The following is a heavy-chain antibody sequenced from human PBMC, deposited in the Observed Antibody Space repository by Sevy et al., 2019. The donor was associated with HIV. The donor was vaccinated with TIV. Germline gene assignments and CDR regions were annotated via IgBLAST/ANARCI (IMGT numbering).Heavy chain of an antibody. CDR1: GGSISSYY. CDR3: ARVFWKGADYYFDV. J-gene: IGHJ6*03. Sequence: SETLSLTCTVSGGSISSYYWSWIRQPPGKGLEWIGYIYYSGSTNYNPSLKSRVTISVDTSKNQFSLKLSSVTAADTAVYYCARVFWKGADYYFDVWGKGTTVTVSS. CDR2: IYYSGST. V-gene: IGHV4-59*01. D-gene: IGHD1-1*01.